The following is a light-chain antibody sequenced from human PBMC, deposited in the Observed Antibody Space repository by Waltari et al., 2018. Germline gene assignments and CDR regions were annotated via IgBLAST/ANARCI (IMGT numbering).Light chain of an antibody. CDR1: QSVSTN. J-gene: IGKJ1*01. V-gene: IGKV3D-15*01. CDR3: QQYENLIT. CDR2: DTS. Sequence: IVMTQSPATLSVSPGERVALSCRASQSVSTNFAWYQQRPGQAPRLLIYDTSTRATGIPARFSGSGSGTEFTLTISGLQSEDSAIYYCQQYENLITFGQGTKVEIK.